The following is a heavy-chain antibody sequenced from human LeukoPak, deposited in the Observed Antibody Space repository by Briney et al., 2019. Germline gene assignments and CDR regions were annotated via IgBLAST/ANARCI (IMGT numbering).Heavy chain of an antibody. D-gene: IGHD1-26*01. J-gene: IGHJ4*02. Sequence: PGGSLRLSCAASGLTFSTSWMHWVRQAPGKGLVWVSRINSDGSSTTYAASVKGRFTISRDNAKNTLYLEMNSLRAEDTAVYYCARDLGSPLEYWGQGTLVTVSS. CDR2: INSDGSST. CDR3: ARDLGSPLEY. CDR1: GLTFSTSW. V-gene: IGHV3-74*01.